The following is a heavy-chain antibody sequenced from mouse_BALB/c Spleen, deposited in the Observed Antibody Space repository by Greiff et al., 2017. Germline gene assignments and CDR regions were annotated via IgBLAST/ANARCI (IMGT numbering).Heavy chain of an antibody. CDR2: ISTYYGNT. Sequence: VQLQESGPELVRPGVSVKISCKGSGYTFTDYAMHWVKQSHAKSLEWIGVISTYYGNTNYNQKFKGKATMTVDKSSSTAYMELARLTSEDSAIYYCARSGDGYYRFAYWGQGTLVTVSA. D-gene: IGHD2-3*01. V-gene: IGHV1-67*01. J-gene: IGHJ3*01. CDR1: GYTFTDYA. CDR3: ARSGDGYYRFAY.